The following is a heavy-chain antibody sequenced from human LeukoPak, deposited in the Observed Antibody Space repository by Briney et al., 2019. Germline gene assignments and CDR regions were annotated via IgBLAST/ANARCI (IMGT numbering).Heavy chain of an antibody. CDR2: FNHSGST. CDR3: ARRPPPYSSSWFYYYYVDV. CDR1: GGSFSGYY. D-gene: IGHD6-13*01. Sequence: SETLSLNFAVYGGSFSGYYWSWIRQPPGKRLASIGEFNHSGSTNYNPSLKSRVTISVDTSKNQFSLKLSSVTAANTAVYYCARRPPPYSSSWFYYYYVDVWGKGTTVTVSS. V-gene: IGHV4-34*01. J-gene: IGHJ6*03.